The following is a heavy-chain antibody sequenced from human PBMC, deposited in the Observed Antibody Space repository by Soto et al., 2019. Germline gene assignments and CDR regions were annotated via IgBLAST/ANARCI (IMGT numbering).Heavy chain of an antibody. CDR1: GYSFTSYW. J-gene: IGHJ3*02. Sequence: GESLKISCKGSGYSFTSYWIGWVRQMPGKGLEWMGIIYPGDSDTRYSPSFQGQVTISADKSISTAYLQWSSLKASDTAMYYCARRGGQYYDFWSGYRVQSDAFDIWGQGTMVTVSS. CDR2: IYPGDSDT. CDR3: ARRGGQYYDFWSGYRVQSDAFDI. V-gene: IGHV5-51*01. D-gene: IGHD3-3*01.